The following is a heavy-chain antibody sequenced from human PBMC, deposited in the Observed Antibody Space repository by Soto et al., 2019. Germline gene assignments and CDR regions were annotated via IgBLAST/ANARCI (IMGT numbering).Heavy chain of an antibody. CDR2: IIPVSGIT. CDR1: GGAISSYA. CDR3: ARGPAVDVGPTYFDY. Sequence: QVQLVQSGAEVKKPGSSVKVSCKAIGGAISSYAISWVRQAPGQGLEWMGGIIPVSGITTYAQKFQARVTITADESTTTAYMELSSLRSEDTAVYYCARGPAVDVGPTYFDYWGQGTPVTVSP. V-gene: IGHV1-69*01. D-gene: IGHD1-26*01. J-gene: IGHJ4*02.